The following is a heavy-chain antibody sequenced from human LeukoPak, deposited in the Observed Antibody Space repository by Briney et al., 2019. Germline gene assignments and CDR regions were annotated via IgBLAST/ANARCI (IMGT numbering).Heavy chain of an antibody. CDR1: VYTSTSYW. V-gene: IGHV5-51*01. J-gene: IGHJ6*02. CDR3: ARHIVVVPAAMHAYYYYGMDV. CDR2: IYSVDSDT. D-gene: IGHD2-2*01. Sequence: ESLKISGKGSVYTSTSYWIGWVRQMPGKGLEWLGIIYSVDSDTRYSPSFQGQVTISVDKSVSTAYLQWSSLKDSDTAMYNCARHIVVVPAAMHAYYYYGMDVWGQGTTVTVSS.